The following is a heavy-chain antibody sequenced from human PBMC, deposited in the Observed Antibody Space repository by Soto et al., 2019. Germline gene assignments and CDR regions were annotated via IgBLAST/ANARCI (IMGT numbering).Heavy chain of an antibody. CDR1: GFTFSSYW. Sequence: PGGSLRLSCAASGFTFSSYWMSWVRQAPGKGLEWVANIKQDGSEKYYVDSVKGRFTISRDNAKNSLYLQMNSLRAEDTAVYYCARVGYDFWSGGSCYPGMDVWGQGTTVTVSS. CDR3: ARVGYDFWSGGSCYPGMDV. J-gene: IGHJ6*02. V-gene: IGHV3-7*01. D-gene: IGHD3-3*01. CDR2: IKQDGSEK.